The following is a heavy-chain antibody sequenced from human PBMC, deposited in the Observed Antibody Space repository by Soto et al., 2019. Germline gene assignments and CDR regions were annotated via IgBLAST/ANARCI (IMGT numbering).Heavy chain of an antibody. J-gene: IGHJ6*02. V-gene: IGHV3-49*04. CDR2: IRIKANGGTA. Sequence: GGSLRLSCRGSGFTFGDYTMTWVRQAPGKGLEWVGFIRIKANGGTAEYAASVKGRFSISRDDSKSLAYLQMNSLKTEDAAVYYGTKVPPNPRTGYYYSVRDTGAKGPRSPSP. CDR1: GFTFGDYT. CDR3: TKVPPNPRTGYYYSVRDT. D-gene: IGHD1-1*01.